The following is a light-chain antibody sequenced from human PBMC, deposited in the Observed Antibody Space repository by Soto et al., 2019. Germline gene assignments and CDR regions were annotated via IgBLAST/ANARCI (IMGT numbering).Light chain of an antibody. CDR2: GVS. J-gene: IGKJ2*01. CDR1: QSVNAGY. Sequence: EIVLTQSPGTLSLSPGERATLTCRVSQSVNAGYLAWYQQNPGQAPRLLFYGVSNRAAGIPDRFSGSGSGTDFTLTISSLEPEDFAVYYCQVYGYSPRYTFGQGTKVDIK. V-gene: IGKV3-20*01. CDR3: QVYGYSPRYT.